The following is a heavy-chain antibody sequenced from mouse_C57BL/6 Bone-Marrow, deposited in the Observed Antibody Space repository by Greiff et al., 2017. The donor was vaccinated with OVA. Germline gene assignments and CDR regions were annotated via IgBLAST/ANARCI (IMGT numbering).Heavy chain of an antibody. CDR1: GYTFTDYY. J-gene: IGHJ4*01. CDR3: ARPSNYYAMDY. CDR2: INPYNGGT. Sequence: VQLQQSGPVLVKPGASVKMSCKASGYTFTDYYMNWVKQSHGKSLEWIGVINPYNGGTSYNQKFKGKATLTVDKSSSTAYMELNSLTSEDSAVYYCARPSNYYAMDYWGQGTSVTVSS. V-gene: IGHV1-19*01. D-gene: IGHD2-5*01.